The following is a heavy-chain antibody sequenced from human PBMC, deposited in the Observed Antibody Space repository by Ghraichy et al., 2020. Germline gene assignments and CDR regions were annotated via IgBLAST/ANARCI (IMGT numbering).Heavy chain of an antibody. CDR3: ARTLAARINQNWFDP. D-gene: IGHD6-6*01. Sequence: SETLSLTCAVSGGSISSGGYSWSWIRQPPGKGLEWIGYIYHSGSTYYNPSLKSRVTISVDRSKNQFSLKLSSVTAADTAVYYCARTLAARINQNWFDPWGQGTLVTVSS. CDR2: IYHSGST. J-gene: IGHJ5*02. V-gene: IGHV4-30-2*01. CDR1: GGSISSGGYS.